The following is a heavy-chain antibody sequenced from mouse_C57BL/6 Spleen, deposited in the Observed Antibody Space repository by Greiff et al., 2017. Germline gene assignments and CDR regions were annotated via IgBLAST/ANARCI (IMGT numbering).Heavy chain of an antibody. CDR1: GYTFTSYW. Sequence: VQLQQSGAELVKPGASVKMSCKASGYTFTSYWIPWVKQRPGQGLEWIGDIYPGSGSTNYNEKFKSKATLTVDTSSSTAYMQLSSLTSEDSAVYYCARRGYWYAMDYWGQGTSVTVSS. V-gene: IGHV1-55*01. CDR2: IYPGSGST. CDR3: ARRGYWYAMDY. J-gene: IGHJ4*01. D-gene: IGHD2-3*01.